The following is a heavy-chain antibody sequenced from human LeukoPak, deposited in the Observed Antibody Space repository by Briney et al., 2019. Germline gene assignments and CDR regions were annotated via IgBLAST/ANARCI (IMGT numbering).Heavy chain of an antibody. CDR2: ISAYNGNT. CDR3: ASHQLELGST. Sequence: GASVKVSCKASGYTFTSYGISWVRQAPGQGLEWMGWISAYNGNTNYAQKLQGRVTMTRDTSTSTVYMELSSLRSEDTAVYYCASHQLELGSTWGQGTLVTVSS. D-gene: IGHD1-7*01. CDR1: GYTFTSYG. V-gene: IGHV1-18*01. J-gene: IGHJ5*02.